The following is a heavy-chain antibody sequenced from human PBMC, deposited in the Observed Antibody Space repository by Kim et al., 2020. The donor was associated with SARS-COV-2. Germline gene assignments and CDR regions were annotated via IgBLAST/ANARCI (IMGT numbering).Heavy chain of an antibody. J-gene: IGHJ6*02. CDR1: GFAFSNYY. CDR2: ISPASGTI. CDR3: ARPPVPGYFYGLCV. V-gene: IGHV3-11*01. Sequence: GGSLRLSCATSGFAFSNYYMGWVRQAPGKGLEWVSYISPASGTIYTADSLVGRFTISRDNAKNSLYLQMHSLRADDTTVYYCARPPVPGYFYGLCVWGQG.